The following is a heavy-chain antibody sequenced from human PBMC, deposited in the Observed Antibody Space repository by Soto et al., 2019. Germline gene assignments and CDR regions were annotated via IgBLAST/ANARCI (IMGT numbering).Heavy chain of an antibody. CDR1: GFTFSVYS. V-gene: IGHV3-48*02. J-gene: IGHJ4*02. CDR3: ARSVEGHFDY. CDR2: ITSDTKTI. Sequence: EVQLVESGGDLVQRGGSLRLSCVASGFTFSVYSMKWVRQAPGKGLEWFSYITSDTKTIKYADSVKGRFTISRDNAKNSAYLQMNSLRDEDTAVYYCARSVEGHFDYWGQGTVVTVSS. D-gene: IGHD6-19*01.